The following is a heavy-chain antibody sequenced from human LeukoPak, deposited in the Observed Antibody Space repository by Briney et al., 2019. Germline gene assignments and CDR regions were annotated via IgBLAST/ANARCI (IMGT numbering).Heavy chain of an antibody. CDR2: INSDGSIT. V-gene: IGHV3-74*01. J-gene: IGHJ5*02. CDR3: ARDPTYYDILTGYYRIGWFDP. CDR1: GFTFTTYW. Sequence: GGSLRLSCAASGFTFTTYWMHWVRQAPGKGLVWVSHINSDGSITSYADSVKGRFTISRDNAKNTLYLQMNNLRAEDTAVYYCARDPTYYDILTGYYRIGWFDPWGQGTLVTVSS. D-gene: IGHD3-9*01.